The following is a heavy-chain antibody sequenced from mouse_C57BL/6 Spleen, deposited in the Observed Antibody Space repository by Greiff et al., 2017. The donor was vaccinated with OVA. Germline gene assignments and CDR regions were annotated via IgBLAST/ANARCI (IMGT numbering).Heavy chain of an antibody. CDR1: GYTFTSYW. Sequence: EVQLQQSGTVLARPGASVKMSCKTSGYTFTSYWMHWVKQRPGQGLEWIGAIYPGNSDTSYNQKFKGKAKLTAVTSASTAYMELSSLTSEDSAVYYCTRENYYGSSYVAWFAYWGQGTLVTVSA. D-gene: IGHD1-1*01. J-gene: IGHJ3*01. CDR2: IYPGNSDT. V-gene: IGHV1-5*01. CDR3: TRENYYGSSYVAWFAY.